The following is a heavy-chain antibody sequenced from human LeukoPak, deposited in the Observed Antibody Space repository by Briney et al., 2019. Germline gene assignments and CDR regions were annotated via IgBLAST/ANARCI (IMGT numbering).Heavy chain of an antibody. Sequence: PSETLSLTCTVTGGSISSSSHFWGWIRQPPGKGLEWIGNIYYGGNTYYNPSLKSRVTISVDTSKNQFSLNLNSVTAADTAVYYCASIFGSGSLDYWGQGTLVTVSS. V-gene: IGHV4-39*01. CDR3: ASIFGSGSLDY. CDR2: IYYGGNT. CDR1: GGSISSSSHF. D-gene: IGHD3-10*01. J-gene: IGHJ4*02.